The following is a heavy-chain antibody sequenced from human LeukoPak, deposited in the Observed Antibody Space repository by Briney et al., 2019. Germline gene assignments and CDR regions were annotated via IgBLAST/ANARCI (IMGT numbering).Heavy chain of an antibody. CDR2: MNPKSGNA. D-gene: IGHD4-17*01. Sequence: ASVEVYCKASGYTFTNYDVNWVRQATGQGLEWMGWMNPKSGNAGYAQKFQGRLIMTRDASITTSYMALSSLTSEVTAVYYCARGKLTHGDYVAADYWGQGTLLTVSS. CDR1: GYTFTNYD. CDR3: ARGKLTHGDYVAADY. J-gene: IGHJ4*02. V-gene: IGHV1-8*01.